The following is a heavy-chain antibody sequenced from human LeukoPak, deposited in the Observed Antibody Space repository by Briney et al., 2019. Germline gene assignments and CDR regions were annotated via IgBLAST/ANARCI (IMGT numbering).Heavy chain of an antibody. J-gene: IGHJ6*03. V-gene: IGHV3-21*01. CDR3: ARDPYSGTYGDTYYYYMDV. D-gene: IGHD1-26*01. CDR2: ITSSSTYT. Sequence: GGSLRLSCAASGFTFSSYAMNWVRQTPGKGLEWVSSITSSSTYTFYADSVKGRFTISRDNARNSLYLQMNSLRAEDTAVYYCARDPYSGTYGDTYYYYMDVWGKGTTVTISS. CDR1: GFTFSSYA.